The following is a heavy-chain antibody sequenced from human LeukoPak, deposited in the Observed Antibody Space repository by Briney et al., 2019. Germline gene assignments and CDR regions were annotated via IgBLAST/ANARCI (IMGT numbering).Heavy chain of an antibody. CDR3: ARQTGSGLFILP. Sequence: SETLSLTCTVSGVSISSSNSYWGWIRQPPGMGLEWIGSIYYTGNTYYNASLKSQVSISIDTSKNQFSLKLTSVTAADTAVYYCARQTGSGLFILPGGQGTLVTVSS. CDR1: GVSISSSNSY. CDR2: IYYTGNT. J-gene: IGHJ4*02. D-gene: IGHD3/OR15-3a*01. V-gene: IGHV4-39*01.